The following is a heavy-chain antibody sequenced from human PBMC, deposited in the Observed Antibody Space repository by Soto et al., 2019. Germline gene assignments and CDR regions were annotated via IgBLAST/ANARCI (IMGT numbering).Heavy chain of an antibody. Sequence: ASVKVSCKTSGYTFTYRFLHWVRQAPGQALQWMGRITPFRGETIYAQKFQDRVTLTRDRSMTTAYMELSSLRPDDTAMYYCARSSLGGTAGDPFDIWGQGAMVTVSS. CDR2: ITPFRGET. J-gene: IGHJ3*02. CDR3: ARSSLGGTAGDPFDI. V-gene: IGHV1-45*02. D-gene: IGHD1-26*01. CDR1: GYTFTYRF.